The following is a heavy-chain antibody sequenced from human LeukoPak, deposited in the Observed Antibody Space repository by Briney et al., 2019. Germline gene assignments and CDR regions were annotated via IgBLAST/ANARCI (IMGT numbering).Heavy chain of an antibody. J-gene: IGHJ4*02. CDR2: ISWNSDTI. Sequence: GRSLRLSCAASGSTFDDYAMHWVRQAPGKGLEWVSGISWNSDTIGYADSVKGRFTISRDNAKNSLYLQMNSLRAEDTAFYYCAKDTGGWPYYFDYWGQGTLVTVSS. D-gene: IGHD6-19*01. CDR1: GSTFDDYA. V-gene: IGHV3-9*01. CDR3: AKDTGGWPYYFDY.